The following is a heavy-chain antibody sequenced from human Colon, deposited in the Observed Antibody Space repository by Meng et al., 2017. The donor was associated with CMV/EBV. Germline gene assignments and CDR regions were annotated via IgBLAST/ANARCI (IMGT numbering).Heavy chain of an antibody. CDR3: AAQTKGYCSGTGCPLDH. CDR1: GDSISGYF. Sequence: SETLSLTCTVSGDSISGYFWSWIRQPPGKGLEWIGYVFFSGSTNYNPSLKSRVAISVDTPKNQFSLRLTSVTAADTAVYYCAAQTKGYCSGTGCPLDHWGQGTLVTVSS. J-gene: IGHJ4*02. CDR2: VFFSGST. V-gene: IGHV4-59*03. D-gene: IGHD2-2*01.